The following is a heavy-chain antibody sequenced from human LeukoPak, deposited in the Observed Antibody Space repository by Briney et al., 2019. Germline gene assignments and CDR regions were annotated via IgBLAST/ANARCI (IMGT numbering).Heavy chain of an antibody. Sequence: GGSLKLSCAASGFTFSASAMHWVRQTSGKGLEWVGRIKSKASNYATAYAASVNGRFTISRDDSKNTAYLQMNSLKTEDTAIYYCTVYYYDGGNYHPTDLWGQGTLVTVSS. V-gene: IGHV3-73*01. CDR1: GFTFSASA. CDR2: IKSKASNYAT. CDR3: TVYYYDGGNYHPTDL. J-gene: IGHJ4*01. D-gene: IGHD3-10*01.